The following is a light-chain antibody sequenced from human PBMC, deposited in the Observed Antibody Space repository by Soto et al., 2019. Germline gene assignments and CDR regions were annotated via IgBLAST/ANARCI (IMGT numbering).Light chain of an antibody. CDR1: QNVSSNL. CDR2: GES. CDR3: QKYGNFWT. V-gene: IGKV3-20*01. J-gene: IGKJ1*01. Sequence: VLTQSPSTLSLSPGERATLSFRASQNVSSNLLVWYQQHPGQAPRLLIYGESSRATGIPDRFSGSGSGTDFRLTIRRLEPDDFAVYYCQKYGNFWTVGPGTKVEIK.